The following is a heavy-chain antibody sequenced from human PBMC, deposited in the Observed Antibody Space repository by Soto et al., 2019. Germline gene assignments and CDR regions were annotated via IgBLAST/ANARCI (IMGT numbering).Heavy chain of an antibody. D-gene: IGHD6-19*01. CDR2: IVVGSGST. J-gene: IGHJ4*02. V-gene: IGHV1-58*01. Sequence: GASVKVSCKASGFTFTSSAVQWVRQARGQRLEWIEWIVVGSGSTNYAQKFQERVTITRDMSTSTAYMELSSLRSEDTAVYYCAAEGQGYSSGWYFDYWGRGTLVTVSS. CDR3: AAEGQGYSSGWYFDY. CDR1: GFTFTSSA.